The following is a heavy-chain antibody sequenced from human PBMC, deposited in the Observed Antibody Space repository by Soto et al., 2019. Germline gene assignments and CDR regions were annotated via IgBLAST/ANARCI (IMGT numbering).Heavy chain of an antibody. CDR2: FDPEDGET. D-gene: IGHD2-2*01. CDR3: ATGIRYCSSTSCYPQIDY. CDR1: GYTLTELS. V-gene: IGHV1-24*01. Sequence: ASVKVSCKVSGYTLTELSIHWVRQAPGKGLEWMGGFDPEDGETIYAQKFQGRVTMTEDTSTDTAYMELSSLRSEDTAVYYCATGIRYCSSTSCYPQIDYWGQGTLVTVSS. J-gene: IGHJ4*02.